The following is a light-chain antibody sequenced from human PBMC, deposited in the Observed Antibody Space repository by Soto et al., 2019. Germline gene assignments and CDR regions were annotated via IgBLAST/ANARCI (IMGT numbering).Light chain of an antibody. CDR3: QQYGGSPLT. V-gene: IGKV3-20*01. CDR1: QSIFNNY. Sequence: EIVLTQSPGTLSLTPRERATLSCRASQSIFNNYLAWYQQKPGQAPRLLVYGASFRATGIPDRFSGSGSGTDFTLTISRLETEEFAVYYCQQYGGSPLTFGQGTRLEIK. J-gene: IGKJ2*01. CDR2: GAS.